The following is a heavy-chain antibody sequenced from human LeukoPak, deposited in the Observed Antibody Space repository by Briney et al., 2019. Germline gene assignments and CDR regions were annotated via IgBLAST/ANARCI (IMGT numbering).Heavy chain of an antibody. Sequence: SETLSLTCTVSGGSISSGGYYWSWIRQHPGKGLEWIGYIYYSGSTYYNPSLKSRVTMSVDTSKNQFSLKLSSVTAVDTAVYYCASGTTVTSKIDYWGQGTLVTVSS. CDR2: IYYSGST. J-gene: IGHJ4*02. CDR1: GGSISSGGYY. CDR3: ASGTTVTSKIDY. D-gene: IGHD4-17*01. V-gene: IGHV4-31*03.